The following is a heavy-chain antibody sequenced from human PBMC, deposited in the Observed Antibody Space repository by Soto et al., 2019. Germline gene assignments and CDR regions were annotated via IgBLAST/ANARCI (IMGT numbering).Heavy chain of an antibody. CDR1: GGSISSSSYY. Sequence: SETLSLTCTVSGGSISSSSYYWGWIRQPPGKGLEWIGSIYYSGSTYYNPSLKSRVTISVDTSKNQFSLKLSSVTAADTAVYYCARGSITIFGVVIPDYFDYWGQGTLVTVSS. D-gene: IGHD3-3*01. CDR3: ARGSITIFGVVIPDYFDY. V-gene: IGHV4-39*01. J-gene: IGHJ4*02. CDR2: IYYSGST.